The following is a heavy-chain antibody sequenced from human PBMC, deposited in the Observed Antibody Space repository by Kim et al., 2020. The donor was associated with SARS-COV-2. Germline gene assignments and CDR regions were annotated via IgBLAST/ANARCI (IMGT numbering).Heavy chain of an antibody. CDR3: AKGARGYSYGYGNKPDY. V-gene: IGHV3-9*01. D-gene: IGHD5-18*01. J-gene: IGHJ4*02. CDR1: GFTFGDYA. CDR2: ISWNSGSI. Sequence: GGSLRLSCAASGFTFGDYAMHWVRQAPGTGLEWVSGISWNSGSIGYADSVKGRFTISRDNAKNSLYLQMNSLRPEDTALYYCAKGARGYSYGYGNKPDYWGQGTLVTVSS.